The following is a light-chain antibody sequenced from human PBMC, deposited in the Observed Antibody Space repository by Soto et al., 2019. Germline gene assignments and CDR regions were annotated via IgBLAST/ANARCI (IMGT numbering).Light chain of an antibody. V-gene: IGLV2-14*01. J-gene: IGLJ1*01. CDR1: SSDLGIYNY. CDR3: SSYTTSSTRV. Sequence: QSALTQPASVSGSPGQSIAISCSGSSSDLGIYNYVSWYQQHPGKVPKLTIFEVTNRPSGVSNRFSGSKSGNTASLTISGLQAEDEADYSCSSYTTSSTRVFGTGTKVTV. CDR2: EVT.